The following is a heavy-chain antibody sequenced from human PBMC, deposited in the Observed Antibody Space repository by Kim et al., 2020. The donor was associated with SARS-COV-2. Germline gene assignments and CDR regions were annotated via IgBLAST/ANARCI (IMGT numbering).Heavy chain of an antibody. CDR3: ARGQYQLTRVFDY. V-gene: IGHV4-59*01. J-gene: IGHJ4*02. Sequence: SETLSLTCTVSGGSISSYYWSWIRQPPGKGLEWIGYIYYSGSTNYNPSLKSRVTISVDTSKNQFSLKLSSVTAADTAVYYCARGQYQLTRVFDYWGQGTLVTVSS. D-gene: IGHD2-2*01. CDR1: GGSISSYY. CDR2: IYYSGST.